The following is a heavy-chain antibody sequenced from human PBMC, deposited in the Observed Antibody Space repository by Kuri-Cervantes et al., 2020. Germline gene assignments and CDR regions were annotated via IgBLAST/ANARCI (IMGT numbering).Heavy chain of an antibody. CDR2: ISYDGSNK. CDR3: ARAEYQGYFDWLSGEGALTVFDY. V-gene: IGHV3-30-3*01. Sequence: GGSLRLSCAASGFTFSSYAMHWVRQAPGKGLEWVAVISYDGSNKYYADSVKGRFTISRDNSKNTLYLQMNSLRADDTAVYYCARAEYQGYFDWLSGEGALTVFDYWGQGTLVTVSS. J-gene: IGHJ4*02. D-gene: IGHD3-9*01. CDR1: GFTFSSYA.